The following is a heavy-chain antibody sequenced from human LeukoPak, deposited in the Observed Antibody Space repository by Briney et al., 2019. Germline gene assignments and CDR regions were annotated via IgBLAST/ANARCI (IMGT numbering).Heavy chain of an antibody. D-gene: IGHD6-19*01. CDR1: GGSISSYY. V-gene: IGHV4-59*08. J-gene: IGHJ3*02. CDR2: IYYSGST. Sequence: SETLSLTCTVSGGSISSYYWSWIRQPPGKGLEWIGYIYYSGSTNYNPSLKSRVTISVDTSKNQFSLKLSSVTAADTAVYYCARHLGIAVAGTLVDAFDIWGQGTMVTVSS. CDR3: ARHLGIAVAGTLVDAFDI.